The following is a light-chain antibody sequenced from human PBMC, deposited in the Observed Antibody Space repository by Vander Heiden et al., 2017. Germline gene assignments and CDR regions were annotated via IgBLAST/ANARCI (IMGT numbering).Light chain of an antibody. Sequence: EIVLTQSPGTLSLSPGERATLSCRTSQDVSSTYLAWYQQKPGQPPRLLIYCASSSATGIPDRFSGSGSGTDFTLTITTLEPEDFAVYYCHQYGTSPRTFGQWTKVEIK. CDR1: QDVSSTY. CDR3: HQYGTSPRT. V-gene: IGKV3-20*01. CDR2: CAS. J-gene: IGKJ1*01.